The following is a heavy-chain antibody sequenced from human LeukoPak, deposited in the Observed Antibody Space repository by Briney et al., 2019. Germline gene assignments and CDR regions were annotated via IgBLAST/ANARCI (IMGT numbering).Heavy chain of an antibody. CDR1: GGSFSVYY. J-gene: IGHJ4*02. CDR3: ARGIGLLDY. Sequence: SETLSLTCAVYGGSFSVYYWSWIRQPPGKGLEWIGEINHSGSTNYNPSLKSRVTISVDTSKNQFSLKLSSVTAADTAVYYCARGIGLLDYWGQGTLVTVSS. D-gene: IGHD3/OR15-3a*01. V-gene: IGHV4-34*01. CDR2: INHSGST.